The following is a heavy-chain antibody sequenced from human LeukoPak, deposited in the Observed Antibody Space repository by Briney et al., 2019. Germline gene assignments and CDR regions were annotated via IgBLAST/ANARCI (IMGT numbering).Heavy chain of an antibody. Sequence: GRSLRLSCAASGFNFRIHGINWVRQAPGKGLEWVSAIGASGIHTYFADSVKGRFSISRDDSRNTVYLQMKSLRAGDTALYFCARDLSLLGLDDWGQGTLVSVS. CDR3: ARDLSLLGLDD. CDR2: IGASGIHT. J-gene: IGHJ4*02. V-gene: IGHV3-23*01. CDR1: GFNFRIHG. D-gene: IGHD3-16*01.